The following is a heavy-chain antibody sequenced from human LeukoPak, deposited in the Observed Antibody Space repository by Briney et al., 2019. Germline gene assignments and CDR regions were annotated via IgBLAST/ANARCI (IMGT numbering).Heavy chain of an antibody. CDR2: AYYKSKWYN. J-gene: IGHJ4*02. V-gene: IGHV6-1*01. D-gene: IGHD1-7*01. CDR3: ARYNWNYKAFDY. Sequence: SQTLSLTCAISGDSVSSNSAAWNWIRQSPSRGLEWLGRAYYKSKWYNDYAVSVKSRITINPDTSKNQFSLQLNSVTPEDTAMYYCARYNWNYKAFDYWGQGTLVTVSS. CDR1: GDSVSSNSAA.